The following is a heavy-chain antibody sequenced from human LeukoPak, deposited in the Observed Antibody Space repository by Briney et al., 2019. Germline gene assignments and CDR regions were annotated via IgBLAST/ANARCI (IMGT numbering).Heavy chain of an antibody. CDR2: ISWNSGSI. J-gene: IGHJ4*02. CDR1: GFTFDDYA. V-gene: IGHV3-9*01. Sequence: GGSLRLSCAASGFTFDDYAMLWVRQAPGRGLEWVSGISWNSGSIGYADSVKGRFTISRDNAENSLSLQMNSLRAEDTALYYCAKDYCSSTSCYQDYWGQGTLVTVSS. CDR3: AKDYCSSTSCYQDY. D-gene: IGHD2-2*01.